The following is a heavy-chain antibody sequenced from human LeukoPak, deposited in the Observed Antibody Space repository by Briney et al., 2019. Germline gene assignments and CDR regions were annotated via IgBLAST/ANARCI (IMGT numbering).Heavy chain of an antibody. Sequence: SETLSLTCAVYGGTFSGYYWSWIRQPPGKGLEWIGEINHSGSTNYNPSLKSRVTISVDTSKNQFSLKLSSVTAADTAVYYCARAFYGDYPSYYFGYWGQGTLVTVSS. CDR2: INHSGST. CDR1: GGTFSGYY. J-gene: IGHJ4*02. CDR3: ARAFYGDYPSYYFGY. V-gene: IGHV4-34*01. D-gene: IGHD4-17*01.